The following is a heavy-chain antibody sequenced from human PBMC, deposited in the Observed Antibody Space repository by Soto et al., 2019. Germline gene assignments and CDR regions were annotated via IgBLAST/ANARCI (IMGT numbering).Heavy chain of an antibody. Sequence: QVHLVQSGTEMRRPGASVKVSCNASGYSFTTYGINWVRQAPGQGLEWMGWISTYNGHTKYGQKFQGRVTMTTDTSTSTVHMELRRLTSDDKAVYYCARESDYGDYVSDYWGQGTLVIISS. CDR2: ISTYNGHT. D-gene: IGHD4-17*01. CDR1: GYSFTTYG. J-gene: IGHJ4*02. CDR3: ARESDYGDYVSDY. V-gene: IGHV1-18*01.